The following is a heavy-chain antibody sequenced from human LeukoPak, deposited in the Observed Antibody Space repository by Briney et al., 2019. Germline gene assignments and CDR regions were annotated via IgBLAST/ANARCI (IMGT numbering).Heavy chain of an antibody. CDR3: AKGGYSSSDFDY. CDR2: ISGSGGST. Sequence: GGSLRLSCAASGFTFSSNAMSWVRQAPGKGLEWVSAISGSGGSTYYADSVKGRFTISRDNSKNTLYLQMNSLRAEDTAVYYCAKGGYSSSDFDYWGQGTLVTVSS. D-gene: IGHD6-13*01. CDR1: GFTFSSNA. J-gene: IGHJ4*02. V-gene: IGHV3-23*01.